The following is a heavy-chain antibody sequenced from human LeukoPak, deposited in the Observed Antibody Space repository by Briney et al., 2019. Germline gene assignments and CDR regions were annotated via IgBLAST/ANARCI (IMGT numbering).Heavy chain of an antibody. Sequence: GGSLRLSCAASGFTFTSYAMNWVRQAPGKGLEWVSAISDSGSNTYYADSVKGRFSISRDNCKNTLYLHMNSLRAEDTAVYYCAKDGDPTVTTDFDYWGQGTLVTVSS. CDR1: GFTFTSYA. D-gene: IGHD4-17*01. CDR2: ISDSGSNT. V-gene: IGHV3-23*01. J-gene: IGHJ4*02. CDR3: AKDGDPTVTTDFDY.